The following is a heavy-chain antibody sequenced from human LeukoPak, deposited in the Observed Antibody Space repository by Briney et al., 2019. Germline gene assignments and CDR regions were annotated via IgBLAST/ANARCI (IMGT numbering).Heavy chain of an antibody. J-gene: IGHJ4*01. Sequence: GGSLRLSCAASGFTFSSYGMHWVRQAPGKGLEWVAVIWYDGSNKYYADSVKGRFTISGDNTKSSLYLQINSLRAEDTAVYYCARDGTAAGLYFDLWGQGTLVTVSS. CDR2: IWYDGSNK. CDR1: GFTFSSYG. V-gene: IGHV3-33*01. CDR3: ARDGTAAGLYFDL. D-gene: IGHD6-13*01.